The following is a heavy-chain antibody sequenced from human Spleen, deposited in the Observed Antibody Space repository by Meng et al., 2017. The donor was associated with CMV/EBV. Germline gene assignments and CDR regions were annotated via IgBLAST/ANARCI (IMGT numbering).Heavy chain of an antibody. CDR2: TGTHGDT. V-gene: IGHV3-13*01. Sequence: GSLKISCAASGFTFSTYDMHWVRQTTGKGLEWVSATGTHGDTYYADSVKGRFTVSREDAKNSFYLQMNSLRAEDTAVYYCARGPSEQSAYLDYWGQGTRVTVSS. CDR3: ARGPSEQSAYLDY. J-gene: IGHJ4*02. CDR1: GFTFSTYD. D-gene: IGHD1/OR15-1a*01.